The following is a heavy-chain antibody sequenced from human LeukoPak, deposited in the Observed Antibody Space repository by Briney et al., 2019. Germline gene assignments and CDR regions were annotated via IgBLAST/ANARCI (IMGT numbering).Heavy chain of an antibody. Sequence: GASVKVSCKASGYTFTSYAMHWVRQAPGQRLEWMGWINAGNGNTKYSQKFQGRVTITRDTSASTAYMELSSLRSEDTAVYYCARDRAPITMVRGAINWFDPWGQGTLVTVSS. V-gene: IGHV1-3*01. CDR3: ARDRAPITMVRGAINWFDP. CDR2: INAGNGNT. J-gene: IGHJ5*02. D-gene: IGHD3-10*01. CDR1: GYTFTSYA.